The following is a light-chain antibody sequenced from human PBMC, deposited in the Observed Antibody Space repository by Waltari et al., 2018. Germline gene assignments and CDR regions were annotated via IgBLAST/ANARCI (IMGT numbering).Light chain of an antibody. J-gene: IGKJ1*01. Sequence: DIQMTQSPSSLSASVGDRVTITCWASQSISKFLNWYQQRPGKAPRILIYAASNLHPGVPSRFSGSGSGTDFTLTINNLQPEDSATYYCQQSSTSSWTFGQGTKVEVK. CDR2: AAS. CDR3: QQSSTSSWT. CDR1: QSISKF. V-gene: IGKV1-39*01.